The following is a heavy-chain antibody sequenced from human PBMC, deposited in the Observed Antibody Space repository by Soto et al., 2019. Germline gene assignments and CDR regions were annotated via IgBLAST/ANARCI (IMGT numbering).Heavy chain of an antibody. CDR3: ARDRGYSGFGSPLYFYGVDV. Sequence: QVQLVESGGGVVQPGRSLRLSCAASGFTFSSYGMHWVRQAPGKGLEWVAVIWFGGSNKCYGDSVKGRFTISRVNSKNTLYQQIIGLRADHTAVYSCARDRGYSGFGSPLYFYGVDVWGAGTTVTVSS. J-gene: IGHJ6*04. CDR1: GFTFSSYG. CDR2: IWFGGSNK. V-gene: IGHV3-33*01. D-gene: IGHD5-12*01.